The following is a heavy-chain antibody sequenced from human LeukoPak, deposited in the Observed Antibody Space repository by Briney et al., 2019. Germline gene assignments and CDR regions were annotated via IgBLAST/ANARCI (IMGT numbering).Heavy chain of an antibody. CDR2: ISGSGGST. V-gene: IGHV3-23*01. J-gene: IGHJ5*02. CDR3: AKPYSGTILTGWFDP. CDR1: GFTFSSYA. Sequence: GGSLRLSCAASGFTFSSYAMTWVRQAPGKGLEWVSIISGSGGSTSYADSVKGRFTISRDNSKNPLYLQMNSLRAEDTALYYCAKPYSGTILTGWFDPWGQGTLVTVSS. D-gene: IGHD3-9*01.